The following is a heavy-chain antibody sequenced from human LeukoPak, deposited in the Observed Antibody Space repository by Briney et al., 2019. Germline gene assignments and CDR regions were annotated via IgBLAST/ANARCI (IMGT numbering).Heavy chain of an antibody. CDR1: VGSISSYY. Sequence: SETLSLTCTVSVGSISSYYWSWIRQPPGKGLEWIGYIYTSGSTNYNPSLKSRVTISVDTSKNQFSLKLSSVTAADTAVYYCARTHSSWYRPHYYYYLDVWGKGTTVTVSS. V-gene: IGHV4-4*09. D-gene: IGHD6-13*01. CDR2: IYTSGST. J-gene: IGHJ6*03. CDR3: ARTHSSWYRPHYYYYLDV.